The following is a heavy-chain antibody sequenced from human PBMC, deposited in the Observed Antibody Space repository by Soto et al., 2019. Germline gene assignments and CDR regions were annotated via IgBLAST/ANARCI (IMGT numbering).Heavy chain of an antibody. CDR2: IIPIFGTA. CDR3: ARDDYSNLHPTYYGMDV. V-gene: IGHV1-69*01. CDR1: GGTFSSYA. D-gene: IGHD4-4*01. J-gene: IGHJ6*02. Sequence: QVQLVQSGAEGKKPGSSVKVSCKASGGTFSSYAISWVRQAPGQGLEWIGGIIPIFGTANYAQKFQGRVTITADESTSTAYMELSSLRSEDTAVYYCARDDYSNLHPTYYGMDVWGQGTTVTVSS.